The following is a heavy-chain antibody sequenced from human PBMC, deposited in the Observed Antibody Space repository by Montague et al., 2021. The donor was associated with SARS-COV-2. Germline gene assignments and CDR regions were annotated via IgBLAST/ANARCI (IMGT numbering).Heavy chain of an antibody. CDR2: IYSGSGST. V-gene: IGHV3-66*01. Sequence: SLRLSCAASGFTVSSNYMSWVRQAPGKGLEWVSVIYSGSGSTYYADPVKGRFTISRDISKDTLYLQMNSLRAEDTAVYYCARAPGSSYSSGWYDYYYGMDVWGQGTTVTVSS. CDR3: ARAPGSSYSSGWYDYYYGMDV. J-gene: IGHJ6*02. CDR1: GFTVSSNY. D-gene: IGHD6-19*01.